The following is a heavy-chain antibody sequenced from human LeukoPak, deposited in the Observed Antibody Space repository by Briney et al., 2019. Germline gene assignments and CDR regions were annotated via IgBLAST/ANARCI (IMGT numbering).Heavy chain of an antibody. CDR3: ARAREMATIRGTLSYFRY. D-gene: IGHD5-24*01. CDR2: INHSGST. Sequence: SETLSLTCAVYGGSFSGYYWSWIRQPPGKGLEWIGEINHSGSTNYNPSLKSRVTISVDTSKNQFSLKLSSVTAADTAVYYCARAREMATIRGTLSYFRYWGQGTLVTVSS. CDR1: GGSFSGYY. J-gene: IGHJ1*01. V-gene: IGHV4-34*01.